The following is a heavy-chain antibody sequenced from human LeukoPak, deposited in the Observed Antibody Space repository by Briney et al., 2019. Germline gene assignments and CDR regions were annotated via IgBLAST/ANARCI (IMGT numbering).Heavy chain of an antibody. CDR1: GFIFSNYA. CDR2: INGRGDKT. D-gene: IGHD3-10*01. CDR3: ARHYSYDSGNYFDS. Sequence: GGSGTLFCAASGFIFSNYAMNWVRQAPGKGLEWVSAINGRGDKTYYTDTVKGRLTISRDNSKNTLYLQMNSLRGEDTALYYCARHYSYDSGNYFDSWSHESLGAVSS. J-gene: IGHJ4*01. V-gene: IGHV3-23*01.